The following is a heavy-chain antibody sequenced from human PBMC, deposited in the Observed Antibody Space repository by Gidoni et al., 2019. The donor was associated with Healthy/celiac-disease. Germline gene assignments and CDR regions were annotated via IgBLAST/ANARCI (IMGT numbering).Heavy chain of an antibody. J-gene: IGHJ4*02. CDR2: IRSKAYGGTT. CDR3: TRVSKDSSSWYYFDY. V-gene: IGHV3-49*03. D-gene: IGHD6-13*01. CDR1: GFTFGDYA. Sequence: GESGGGLVQPGRSLRLSCTASGFTFGDYAMSWFRQAPGKGLEWVGFIRSKAYGGTTEYAASVKGRFTISRDDSKSIAYLQMNSLKTEDTAVYYCTRVSKDSSSWYYFDYWGQGTLVTVSS.